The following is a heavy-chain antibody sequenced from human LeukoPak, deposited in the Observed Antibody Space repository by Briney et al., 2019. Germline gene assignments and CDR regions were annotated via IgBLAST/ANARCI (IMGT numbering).Heavy chain of an antibody. Sequence: GGSLRLSCAASGFTLSSYGMHWVRQAPGKGLEWVAVISYDGSNKYYADSVKGRFTISRDNSKNTLCLQMNSLRAEDTAVYYCAKDSTTVTTSMGEAFDIWGQGTMVTVSS. J-gene: IGHJ3*02. V-gene: IGHV3-30*18. CDR3: AKDSTTVTTSMGEAFDI. CDR1: GFTLSSYG. CDR2: ISYDGSNK. D-gene: IGHD4-17*01.